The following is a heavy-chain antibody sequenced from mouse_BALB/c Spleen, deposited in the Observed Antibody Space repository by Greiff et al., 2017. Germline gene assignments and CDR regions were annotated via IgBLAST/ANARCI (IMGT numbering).Heavy chain of an antibody. CDR2: ISSGSSTI. V-gene: IGHV5-17*02. Sequence: EVKLVESGGGLVQPGGSRKLSCAASGFTFSSFGMHWVRQAPEKGLEWVAYISSGSSTIYYADTVKGRFTISRDNPKNTLFLQMTSLRSEDTAMYYCARSATAVVPFAYWGQGTLVTVSA. CDR1: GFTFSSFG. D-gene: IGHD1-1*01. J-gene: IGHJ3*01. CDR3: ARSATAVVPFAY.